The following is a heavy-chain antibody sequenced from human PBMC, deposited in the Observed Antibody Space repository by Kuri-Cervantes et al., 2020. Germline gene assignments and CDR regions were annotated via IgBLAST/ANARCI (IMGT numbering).Heavy chain of an antibody. Sequence: GESLKISCAASGFTFSDYYMSWIRQAPGKGLEWVSYISSSGSTIYYADSVKGRFTISRDNAKNTVYLQMNSLRAEDTAVYYCARDLVYGSGSLDHWGQGTLVTVSS. CDR3: ARDLVYGSGSLDH. CDR1: GFTFSDYY. V-gene: IGHV3-11*04. J-gene: IGHJ1*01. D-gene: IGHD3-10*01. CDR2: ISSSGSTI.